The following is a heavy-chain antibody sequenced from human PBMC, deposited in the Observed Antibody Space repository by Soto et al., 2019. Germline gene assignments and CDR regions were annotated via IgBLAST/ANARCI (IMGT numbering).Heavy chain of an antibody. V-gene: IGHV1-18*04. Sequence: ASVKVSCKASGYTFTDYGISWVRQAPGQGLEWIGWISAYNGNTNNAQKLQDRVTMTTDSSTSTAYMELRSLRSDDTAVYYCARVGDIVVVGPWFDPWGQGTLVTVSS. CDR1: GYTFTDYG. CDR2: ISAYNGNT. J-gene: IGHJ5*02. D-gene: IGHD2-2*01. CDR3: ARVGDIVVVGPWFDP.